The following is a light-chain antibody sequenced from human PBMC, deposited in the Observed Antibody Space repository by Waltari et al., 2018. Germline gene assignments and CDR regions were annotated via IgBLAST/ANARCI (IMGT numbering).Light chain of an antibody. CDR1: QSVSSA. CDR2: DAS. V-gene: IGKV3-11*01. CDR3: QQRSGWFT. J-gene: IGKJ3*01. Sequence: DIVLTQSPATLFLSPGERATLSGRATQSVSSALAWYQQKPGQSPRLLIYDASNRSAGIPARVSGSGSGTDFTLTISSLEPEDFAVCDCQQRSGWFTFGPGTKVDIK.